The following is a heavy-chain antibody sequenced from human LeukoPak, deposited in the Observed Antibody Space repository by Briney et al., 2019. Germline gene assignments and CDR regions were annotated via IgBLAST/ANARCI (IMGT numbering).Heavy chain of an antibody. D-gene: IGHD3-22*01. V-gene: IGHV1-69*05. Sequence: GASVKVSCKASGGTFSSYAISWVRQAPGQGLEWMGRIIPIFGTANYAQKFQGRVTITTDESTSTAYMELSSLRSEDTAVYYCARESPYYDSSGYYVHWGQGTLVTVSS. CDR3: ARESPYYDSSGYYVH. J-gene: IGHJ4*02. CDR2: IIPIFGTA. CDR1: GGTFSSYA.